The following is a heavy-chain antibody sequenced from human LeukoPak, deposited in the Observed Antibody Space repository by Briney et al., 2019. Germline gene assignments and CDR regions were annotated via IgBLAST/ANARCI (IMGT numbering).Heavy chain of an antibody. V-gene: IGHV4-59*01. CDR2: IYYSGST. J-gene: IGHJ3*02. CDR1: GGSISTYF. D-gene: IGHD6-13*01. CDR3: AKSRSSWYGDAFDI. Sequence: SETLSLTCTVSGGSISTYFWSWIRQSPGKGLEWIAYIYYSGSTNYNPSLKSRVTISVDTSKNQFSLKLSSVTAADTAVYYCAKSRSSWYGDAFDIWGQGTMVTVSS.